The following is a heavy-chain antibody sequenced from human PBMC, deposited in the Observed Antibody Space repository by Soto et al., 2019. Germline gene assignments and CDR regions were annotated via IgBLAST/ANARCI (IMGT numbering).Heavy chain of an antibody. CDR3: ARGGNWYFDL. CDR1: GFTFNHYA. V-gene: IGHV3-23*01. J-gene: IGHJ2*01. D-gene: IGHD6-25*01. CDR2: IIANGGT. Sequence: GGSLRLSCAASGFTFNHYAMSWVRQAPGKGLEWVSIIIANGGTFYADSVKGRFTISRDNSKNTVYLQMNSLRAEDTAVYYCARGGNWYFDLWGRGTLVTVSS.